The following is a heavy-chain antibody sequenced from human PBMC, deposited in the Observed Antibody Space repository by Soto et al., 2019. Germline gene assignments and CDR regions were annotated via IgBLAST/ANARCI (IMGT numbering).Heavy chain of an antibody. CDR1: GGSISSSSYY. D-gene: IGHD3-3*01. Sequence: SETLSLTCTVSGGSISSSSYYWGWIRQPPGKGLEWIGSIYYSGSTYYNPSLKSRVTISVDTSKNQFSLKLSSVTAADTAVYYCARHLDDFSSGYWPYWGQGTLVTVSS. CDR2: IYYSGST. J-gene: IGHJ4*02. V-gene: IGHV4-39*01. CDR3: ARHLDDFSSGYWPY.